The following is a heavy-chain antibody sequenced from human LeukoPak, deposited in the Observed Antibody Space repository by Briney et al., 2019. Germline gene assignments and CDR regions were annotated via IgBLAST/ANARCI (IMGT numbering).Heavy chain of an antibody. Sequence: GGSLRLSCAASGFTFSSYAMHWVRQAPGKGLEYVSAISSNGGSTYYANSVKGRFTISRDNSKNTLYLQMGSLRAEDMAVYYCARVGVLNIVVVHGSLDYWGQGTLVTVSS. V-gene: IGHV3-64*01. CDR2: ISSNGGST. D-gene: IGHD2-2*01. CDR1: GFTFSSYA. J-gene: IGHJ4*02. CDR3: ARVGVLNIVVVHGSLDY.